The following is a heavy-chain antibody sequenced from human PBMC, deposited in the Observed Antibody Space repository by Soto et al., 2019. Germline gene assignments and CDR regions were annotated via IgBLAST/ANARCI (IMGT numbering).Heavy chain of an antibody. J-gene: IGHJ6*02. Sequence: SPALSLTCAISGDSVSSNSAAWNWIRQSPSRGLEWLGRTYYRSKWYNDYAVSVKSRITINPDTSKNQFSLQLNSVTPEDTAVYYCAKSRYCTNGVCYKDYYYGMDVWGQGTTVTVSS. CDR1: GDSVSSNSAA. CDR2: TYYRSKWYN. V-gene: IGHV6-1*01. CDR3: AKSRYCTNGVCYKDYYYGMDV. D-gene: IGHD2-8*01.